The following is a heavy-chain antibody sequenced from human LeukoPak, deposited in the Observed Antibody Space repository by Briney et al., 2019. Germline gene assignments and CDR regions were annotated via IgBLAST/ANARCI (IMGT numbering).Heavy chain of an antibody. CDR2: IIPIFGTA. CDR3: ARRASIAAAGARAAYDH. CDR1: GGTFSSYA. V-gene: IGHV1-69*13. J-gene: IGHJ4*02. Sequence: SVKVSCKASGGTFSSYAISWVRPAPGQGLEWMGGIIPIFGTANYAQKFQGRVTITADESTSTAYMELSSLRSEDTAVYYCARRASIAAAGARAAYDHWGQGTLVTVSS. D-gene: IGHD6-13*01.